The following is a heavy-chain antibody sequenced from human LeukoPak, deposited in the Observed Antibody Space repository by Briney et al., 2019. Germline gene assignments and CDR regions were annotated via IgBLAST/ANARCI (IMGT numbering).Heavy chain of an antibody. D-gene: IGHD3-10*01. V-gene: IGHV3-11*04. Sequence: PGGSLRLSCAASGFTFSNYYMSWIRQAPGKGLEWVSYISSSGRTIYYADSVKGRFTVSRDNTKNSLYLQMQSLGAEDTAVYYCARDAGGGWEFRDAFDIWGQGTLVTVSS. J-gene: IGHJ3*02. CDR2: ISSSGRTI. CDR1: GFTFSNYY. CDR3: ARDAGGGWEFRDAFDI.